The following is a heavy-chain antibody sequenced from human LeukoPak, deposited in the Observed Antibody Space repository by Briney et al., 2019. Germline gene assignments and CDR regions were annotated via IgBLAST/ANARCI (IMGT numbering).Heavy chain of an antibody. V-gene: IGHV3-15*07. D-gene: IGHD7-27*01. CDR1: GFTFSDAW. CDR3: TTGNWGPY. Sequence: PGGSLRLSCAASGFTFSDAWMNWVRQAPGKGLEWVGCIKRKTDGGTTDYAAPVKGRFTISRDDSKNTLYLQMNSLKTEDTAVYYCTTGNWGPYWGQGTLVTVSS. J-gene: IGHJ4*02. CDR2: IKRKTDGGTT.